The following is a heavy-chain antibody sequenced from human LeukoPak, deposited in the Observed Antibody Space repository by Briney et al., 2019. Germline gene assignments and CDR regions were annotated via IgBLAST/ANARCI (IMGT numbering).Heavy chain of an antibody. V-gene: IGHV4-39*01. CDR2: IYYSGST. D-gene: IGHD4-23*01. CDR1: GGSISSSSYY. J-gene: IGHJ3*02. CDR3: ARHLLATVVIDVFDI. Sequence: SETLSLTCTVSGGSISSSSYYWGWIRQPPGKGLEWIGSIYYSGSTYYNPSLKSRVTMSVDTSKNQFSLKLSSVTAADTAVYYCARHLLATVVIDVFDIWGQGTMVTVSS.